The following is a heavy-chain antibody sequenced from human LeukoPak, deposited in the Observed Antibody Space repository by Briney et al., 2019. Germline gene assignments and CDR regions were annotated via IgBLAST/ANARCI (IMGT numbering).Heavy chain of an antibody. V-gene: IGHV1-2*06. CDR1: GYTFTGYY. J-gene: IGHJ4*02. D-gene: IGHD5-12*01. CDR3: VRSGSGFDY. CDR2: INTNSGGT. Sequence: ASVKVSCKASGYTFTGYYMHWVRQAPVQGLEWMGRINTNSGGTNYAQKFQGRVTMTRDTSISTAYMELSRLRSDDTAVYYCVRSGSGFDYWGQGTLVTVSS.